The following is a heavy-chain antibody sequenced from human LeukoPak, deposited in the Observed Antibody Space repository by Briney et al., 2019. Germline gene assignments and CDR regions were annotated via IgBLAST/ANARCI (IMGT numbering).Heavy chain of an antibody. CDR3: ARDLVEQWLWDYYYGMDV. V-gene: IGHV3-48*04. D-gene: IGHD6-19*01. CDR2: ISSSSSTI. Sequence: PGGSLRLSCAASGFTFSSYSMSWVRQAPGKGLEWVSYISSSSSTIYYADSVKGRFTISRDNAKNSLYLQMNSLRAEDTAVYYCARDLVEQWLWDYYYGMDVWGQGTTVTVSS. J-gene: IGHJ6*02. CDR1: GFTFSSYS.